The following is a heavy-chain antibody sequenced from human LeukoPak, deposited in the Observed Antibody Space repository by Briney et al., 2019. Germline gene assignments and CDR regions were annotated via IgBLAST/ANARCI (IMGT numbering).Heavy chain of an antibody. CDR2: MYYSGNT. J-gene: IGHJ4*02. V-gene: IGHV4-30-4*01. CDR3: VRTYGSGDFDY. Sequence: PSQTLSLTCTVSGGPISGGGFYWGWIRQPPGKGLEYIGYMYYSGNTYYNPSLKSRVTISVDTSKNQFSLKLSSVTAADTAVYYCVRTYGSGDFDYWGQGTLVTVSS. D-gene: IGHD3-10*01. CDR1: GGPISGGGFY.